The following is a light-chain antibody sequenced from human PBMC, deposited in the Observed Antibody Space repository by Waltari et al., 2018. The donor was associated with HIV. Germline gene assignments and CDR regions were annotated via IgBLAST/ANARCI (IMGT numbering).Light chain of an antibody. V-gene: IGKV1-5*03. Sequence: DIQMTQYPSTLSASVGDRVTITCQASQSIDTWLAWYQQKPGKAPKLLIYKASTLETGVPSSFSGSGSGTEFTLTITTLQPDDFATYYCQQYHTYPWTFGQGTKVEI. CDR3: QQYHTYPWT. J-gene: IGKJ1*01. CDR1: QSIDTW. CDR2: KAS.